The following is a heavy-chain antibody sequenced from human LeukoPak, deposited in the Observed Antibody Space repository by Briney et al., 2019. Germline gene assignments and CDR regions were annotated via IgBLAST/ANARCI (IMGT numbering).Heavy chain of an antibody. CDR1: GYTFTSYG. J-gene: IGHJ4*02. CDR2: ISAYNGNT. Sequence: ASVKVSCKASGYTFTSYGISWVRQAPGQGLEWMGWISAYNGNTNYAQKLQGRVTMTTDTSTSTAYMELRSLRSDDTAVYYCVRDRLVYSSSRVDFDYWGQGTLVTVSS. D-gene: IGHD6-13*01. CDR3: VRDRLVYSSSRVDFDY. V-gene: IGHV1-18*01.